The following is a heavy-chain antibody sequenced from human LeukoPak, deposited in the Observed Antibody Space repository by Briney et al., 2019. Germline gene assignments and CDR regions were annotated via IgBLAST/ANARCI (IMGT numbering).Heavy chain of an antibody. J-gene: IGHJ4*02. CDR3: ARDADVHCSGGSCTIFDY. Sequence: GGSLRLSCVASGFTFSSYSMNWVRQAPGKGLEWVSSISSSSSYIYYSDSVKGRFTISRDNAKKSLYLQMNSLRAEDTAIYYCARDADVHCSGGSCTIFDYWGQGTPVTVSS. V-gene: IGHV3-21*01. CDR2: ISSSSSYI. CDR1: GFTFSSYS. D-gene: IGHD2-15*01.